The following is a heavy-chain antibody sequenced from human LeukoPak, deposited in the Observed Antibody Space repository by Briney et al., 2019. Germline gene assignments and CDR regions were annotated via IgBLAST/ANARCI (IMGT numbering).Heavy chain of an antibody. CDR2: ISWNSGSI. CDR3: AKGMGGTMIVVAIDY. Sequence: GRSLRLSCAASGFTFDDYAMHWVRQAPGKGLEWVSGISWNSGSIGYADSVKGRFTISRDNAKNSLYLQMNSLRAEDMALYYCAKGMGGTMIVVAIDYWGQGTLVTVSS. D-gene: IGHD3-22*01. CDR1: GFTFDDYA. V-gene: IGHV3-9*03. J-gene: IGHJ4*02.